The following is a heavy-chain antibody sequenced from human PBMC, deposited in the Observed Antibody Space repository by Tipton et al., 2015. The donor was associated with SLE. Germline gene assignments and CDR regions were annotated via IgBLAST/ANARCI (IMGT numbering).Heavy chain of an antibody. J-gene: IGHJ5*02. Sequence: TLSLTCTVSGGSISSYYWSWIRQPPGKGLEWIGYIYYSGSTNYNPSLKSRVTISVDTSKNQFSLKLSSVTAADTAVYYCARGQFMGYFDGHPPQHKWFDPWGQGTLVTVSS. CDR2: IYYSGST. CDR3: ARGQFMGYFDGHPPQHKWFDP. V-gene: IGHV4-59*01. D-gene: IGHD3-9*01. CDR1: GGSISSYY.